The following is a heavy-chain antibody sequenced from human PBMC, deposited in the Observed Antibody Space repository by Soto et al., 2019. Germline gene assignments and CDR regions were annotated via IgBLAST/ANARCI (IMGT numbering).Heavy chain of an antibody. V-gene: IGHV3-74*01. CDR1: GFTLSNFW. CDR2: IHVGGSTT. J-gene: IGHJ5*02. D-gene: IGHD4-17*01. CDR3: ARGLDGGHYGFGH. Sequence: EVQLVESGGVLVQPGGSLRLSCVASGFTLSNFWMHWVRQPPGKGLVWVSQIHVGGSTTIYADSVKGRFIISRDNGKNTLYLQMNTLRAGDTAVYYCARGLDGGHYGFGHLGQGTLVTVSS.